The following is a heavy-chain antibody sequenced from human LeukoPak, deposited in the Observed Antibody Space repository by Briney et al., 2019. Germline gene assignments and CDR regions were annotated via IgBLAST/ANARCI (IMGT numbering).Heavy chain of an antibody. CDR3: ARGGPGLGSYFDY. CDR1: GFTFSSYW. V-gene: IGHV3-74*01. D-gene: IGHD3-10*01. CDR2: INSDGSST. Sequence: GGSLRLSCAASGFTFSSYWMHWVRQAPGKGLVWVSRINSDGSSTNYADSVKGRFTISRDNAKNSLYLQMNSLRAEDTAVYYCARGGPGLGSYFDYWGQGSLVSVSS. J-gene: IGHJ4*02.